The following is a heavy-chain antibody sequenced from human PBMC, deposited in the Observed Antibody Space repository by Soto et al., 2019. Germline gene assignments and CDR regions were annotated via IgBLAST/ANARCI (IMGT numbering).Heavy chain of an antibody. CDR3: ARSVEAHFDY. Sequence: EVQLVESGGALVQPGGSLRLSCVASGFKFSIYSMNWIRQAPGKGLEWSAYITSDTKTIKYADSVKGRFTISRDNAKNSVYLQMNSLSDEDTAVYYCARSVEAHFDYWGQGAVVTVSS. CDR1: GFKFSIYS. D-gene: IGHD1-26*01. CDR2: ITSDTKTI. J-gene: IGHJ4*02. V-gene: IGHV3-48*02.